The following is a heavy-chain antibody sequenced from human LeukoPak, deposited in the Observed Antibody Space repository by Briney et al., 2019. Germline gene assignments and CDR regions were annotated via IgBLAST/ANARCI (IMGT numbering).Heavy chain of an antibody. J-gene: IGHJ4*02. V-gene: IGHV1-8*01. D-gene: IGHD7-27*01. Sequence: ASVKVSCKASGFTFTSYDINWVRQASGQGLEWMGWMNPNNGNTGYAQRFQGRVAMTRNTSISTAYMELSSLRSEDTAVYYCTVGPPNWGFDYWGQGTLVTVSS. CDR2: MNPNNGNT. CDR3: TVGPPNWGFDY. CDR1: GFTFTSYD.